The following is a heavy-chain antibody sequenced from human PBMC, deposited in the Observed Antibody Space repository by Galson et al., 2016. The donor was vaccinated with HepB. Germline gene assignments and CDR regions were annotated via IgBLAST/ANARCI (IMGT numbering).Heavy chain of an antibody. V-gene: IGHV1-24*01. CDR2: YDTENGES. J-gene: IGHJ4*03. CDR3: ATDRDFGDILIFDY. Sequence: SVKVSCKVSGDSLKVVSIHWVRQAPGKGLEWMGGYDTENGESVYAQNFQGRVTMTEDISTDTAYMELSSLRFEDTAVYYCATDRDFGDILIFDYWGQGTMVTVSS. CDR1: GDSLKVVS. D-gene: IGHD4-17*01.